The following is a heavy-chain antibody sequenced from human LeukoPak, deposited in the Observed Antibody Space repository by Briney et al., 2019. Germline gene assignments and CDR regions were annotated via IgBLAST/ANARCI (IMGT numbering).Heavy chain of an antibody. CDR1: GGSISSSSYY. CDR3: ARDLAAGELALDP. Sequence: SETLSLTCTVSGGSISSSSYYWGWIRQPPGKGLEWIGSIYYSGSTYYNPSLKSRVTISVDTSKNQFSLKLSSVTAADTAVYYCARDLAAGELALDPWGRGTLVTVSS. CDR2: IYYSGST. V-gene: IGHV4-39*07. D-gene: IGHD1-26*01. J-gene: IGHJ5*02.